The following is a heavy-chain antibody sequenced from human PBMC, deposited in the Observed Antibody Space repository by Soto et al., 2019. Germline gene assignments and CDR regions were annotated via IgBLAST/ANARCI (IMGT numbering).Heavy chain of an antibody. CDR3: ALSGGFGEFDS. V-gene: IGHV2-5*02. J-gene: IGHJ5*01. CDR2: IYWEDDK. Sequence: QITLKESGPPLVKPTQTLTLTCTFSGFSLTTSGVGVGWIRQPPGKALEWLALIYWEDDKRYSPSLKSRRTITKDTSRNPVVLTMTNMDPVDTATYICALSGGFGEFDSWGQGTLVTVSS. CDR1: GFSLTTSGVG. D-gene: IGHD3-10*01.